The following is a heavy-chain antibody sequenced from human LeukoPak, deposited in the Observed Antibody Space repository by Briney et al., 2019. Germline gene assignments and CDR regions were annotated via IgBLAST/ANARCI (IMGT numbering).Heavy chain of an antibody. J-gene: IGHJ3*02. V-gene: IGHV3-11*01. CDR1: GFTFSDYY. Sequence: GSLRLSCAASGFTFSDYYMSWIRQAPGKGLEWVSYISSSGSTIYYADSLKGRFTISRDNAKNSLYLQMNSLRAEDTAVYYCARGLGFRWELLHAFDIWGQGTMVTVSS. D-gene: IGHD1-26*01. CDR2: ISSSGSTI. CDR3: ARGLGFRWELLHAFDI.